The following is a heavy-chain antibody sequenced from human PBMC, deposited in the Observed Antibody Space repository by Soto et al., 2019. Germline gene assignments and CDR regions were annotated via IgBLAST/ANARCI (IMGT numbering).Heavy chain of an antibody. V-gene: IGHV3-66*01. Sequence: EVPLVESGGGLVQPGGSLRLSCAASGFTVSSNYMSWVRQAPGKGLEWVSVIYSGGSTYYADSVKGRFTISRDNSKNTLYLQMNSLRAEDTAVYYCASSHSSSWYFYYYYYMDVWGKGTTVTVSS. CDR1: GFTVSSNY. D-gene: IGHD6-13*01. J-gene: IGHJ6*03. CDR2: IYSGGST. CDR3: ASSHSSSWYFYYYYYMDV.